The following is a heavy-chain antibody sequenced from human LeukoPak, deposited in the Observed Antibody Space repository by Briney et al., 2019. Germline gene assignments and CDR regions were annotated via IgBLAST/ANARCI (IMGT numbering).Heavy chain of an antibody. V-gene: IGHV4-4*07. CDR3: AKDIAAAPMSFGY. J-gene: IGHJ4*02. CDR2: IYTSGST. D-gene: IGHD6-13*01. Sequence: PSETLSLTCTVSGGSISSYYWSWIRQPPGKGLEWIGRIYTSGSTNYNPSLKSRVTMSVDTSKNQFSLKLSSVTAADTAVYYCAKDIAAAPMSFGYWGQGTLVTVSS. CDR1: GGSISSYY.